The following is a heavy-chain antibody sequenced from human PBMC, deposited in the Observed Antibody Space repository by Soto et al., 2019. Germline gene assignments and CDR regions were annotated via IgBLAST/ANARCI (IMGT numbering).Heavy chain of an antibody. J-gene: IGHJ4*02. D-gene: IGHD2-15*01. CDR3: AKETYSGPLDY. CDR1: GFTFSSNG. V-gene: IGHV3-30*18. Sequence: QVQLVESGGGVVQPGRSLRLSCAASGFTFSSNGMHWVRQAQGKGLEWVAVISYDGSNKYYADSVKGRFTISRDNSKNTLYLQMNSLRAEDTAVYYCAKETYSGPLDYWGQGTLVTVSS. CDR2: ISYDGSNK.